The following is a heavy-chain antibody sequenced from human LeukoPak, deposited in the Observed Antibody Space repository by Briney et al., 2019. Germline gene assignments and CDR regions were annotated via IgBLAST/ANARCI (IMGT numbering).Heavy chain of an antibody. Sequence: ASLKVSCKASGYTFTSYDINWVRHATGQGLEWMGWMNPNSGNTGYAQKFQGRVTMTRNTSISTAYMELSSLRSEDTAVYYCARITMVRGVIVDFDYWGQGTLVTVSS. CDR3: ARITMVRGVIVDFDY. CDR2: MNPNSGNT. D-gene: IGHD3-10*01. J-gene: IGHJ4*02. CDR1: GYTFTSYD. V-gene: IGHV1-8*01.